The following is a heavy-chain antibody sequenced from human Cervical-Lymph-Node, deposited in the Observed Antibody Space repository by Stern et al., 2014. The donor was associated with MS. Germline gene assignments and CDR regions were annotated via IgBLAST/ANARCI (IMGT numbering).Heavy chain of an antibody. Sequence: VQLVQSGAEVKKPGESLRISCKGSGYSFTSYWISWVRQMPGKVLEWMGRIDPSDSYTNYSPSFQGHVTISADKSISTAYLQWSSLKASDTAMYYCARHHIAVAAPYYYYYGMDVWGQGTTVTVSS. V-gene: IGHV5-10-1*03. CDR2: IDPSDSYT. CDR1: GYSFTSYW. D-gene: IGHD6-19*01. CDR3: ARHHIAVAAPYYYYYGMDV. J-gene: IGHJ6*02.